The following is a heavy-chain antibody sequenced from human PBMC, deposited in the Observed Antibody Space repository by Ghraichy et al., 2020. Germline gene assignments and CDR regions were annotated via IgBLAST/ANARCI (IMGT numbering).Heavy chain of an antibody. CDR3: ARGGGYSGYDAFDI. J-gene: IGHJ3*02. Sequence: SETLSLTCAVSGGSISSSNWWSWVRQPPGKGLEWIGEIYHSGSTNYNPSLKSRVTISVDKSKNQFSLKLSSVTAADTAVYYCARGGGYSGYDAFDIWGQGTMVTVSS. V-gene: IGHV4-4*02. CDR1: GGSISSSNW. D-gene: IGHD5-12*01. CDR2: IYHSGST.